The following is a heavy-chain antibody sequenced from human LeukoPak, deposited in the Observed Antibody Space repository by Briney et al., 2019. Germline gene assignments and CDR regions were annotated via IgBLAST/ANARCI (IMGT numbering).Heavy chain of an antibody. J-gene: IGHJ4*02. CDR3: ARNRAYCGGDCYSFDY. V-gene: IGHV1-46*01. CDR2: INPSGGST. Sequence: ASVKVSCKASGYTFTSYYMHWVRQAPGQGLEWMGIINPSGGSTSYAQKFQGRVTMTRDTSTSTVYMERSSLRSEDTAVYYCARNRAYCGGDCYSFDYWGQGTLVTVSS. CDR1: GYTFTSYY. D-gene: IGHD2-21*02.